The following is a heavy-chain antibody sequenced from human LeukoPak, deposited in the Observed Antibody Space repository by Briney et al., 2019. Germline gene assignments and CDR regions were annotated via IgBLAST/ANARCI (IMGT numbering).Heavy chain of an antibody. CDR2: IWYDGSNK. CDR3: ARDCSGDSCPDYYYYHYGMDV. J-gene: IGHJ6*02. D-gene: IGHD2-15*01. Sequence: GGSLRLSCAASGFTFSSYGMHWVRQAPGKGLEWVAVIWYDGSNKYYADSVKGRFTISRDNSKNTLYLQMNSLRAEDTAVYYCARDCSGDSCPDYYYYHYGMDVWGQGTTVTVSS. V-gene: IGHV3-33*01. CDR1: GFTFSSYG.